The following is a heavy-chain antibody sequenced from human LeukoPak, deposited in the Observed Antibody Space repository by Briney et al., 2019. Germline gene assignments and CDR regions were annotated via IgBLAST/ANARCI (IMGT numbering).Heavy chain of an antibody. CDR1: GDSVSSNSAA. D-gene: IGHD6-19*01. Sequence: SQTLSLTCAISGDSVSSNSAAWNWIRQPPSRGLEWLGRTYYRSKWYNDYAVSVKSRITINPDTSKNQFSLQLNSVTPEDTAVYYCARDDGIAVAGRFDYWGQGTLVTVSS. CDR3: ARDDGIAVAGRFDY. CDR2: TYYRSKWYN. J-gene: IGHJ4*02. V-gene: IGHV6-1*01.